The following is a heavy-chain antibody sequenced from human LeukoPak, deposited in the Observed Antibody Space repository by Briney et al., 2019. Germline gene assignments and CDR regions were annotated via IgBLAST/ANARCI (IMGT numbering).Heavy chain of an antibody. CDR2: FTGGGIST. V-gene: IGHV3-23*01. J-gene: IGHJ4*02. CDR3: AREHFDFDS. Sequence: GGSLILSWGAAGFTFSDYAMTVLHQAAGKRLEWVSVFTGGGISTYSADSVKGRFTISRDNSKNTLYLQMNSLRAEDTAVYYCAREHFDFDSWGQGTLVTVSS. D-gene: IGHD2/OR15-2a*01. CDR1: GFTFSDYA.